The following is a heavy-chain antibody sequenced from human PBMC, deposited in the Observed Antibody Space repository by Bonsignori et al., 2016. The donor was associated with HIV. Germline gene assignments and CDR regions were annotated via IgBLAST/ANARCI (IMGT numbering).Heavy chain of an antibody. CDR1: GDSISSDY. D-gene: IGHD3-10*01. V-gene: IGHV4-59*01. Sequence: SETLSLTCTVSGDSISSDYWSWIRQSPGKGLEWIGYMSYSGSTNYNPTLKSRVIISGDTSKNQFSLKLTSVTAADTAVYYCAGAEGKGFDYWGQGILVTVSS. CDR3: AGAEGKGFDY. CDR2: MSYSGST. J-gene: IGHJ4*02.